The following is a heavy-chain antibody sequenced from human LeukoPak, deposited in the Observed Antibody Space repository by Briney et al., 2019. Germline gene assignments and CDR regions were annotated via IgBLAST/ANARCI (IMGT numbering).Heavy chain of an antibody. D-gene: IGHD5-18*01. J-gene: IGHJ4*02. CDR1: GGSFSGYY. V-gene: IGHV4-34*01. Sequence: SETLSLTCAVYGGSFSGYYWSWIRQPPGKGLEWIGEINHSGSTNYNPSLKSRVTISVDTSKNQFSLKLSSVTAADTAVYYCARVHPVQLWSLPLDYWGQGTLVTVSS. CDR2: INHSGST. CDR3: ARVHPVQLWSLPLDY.